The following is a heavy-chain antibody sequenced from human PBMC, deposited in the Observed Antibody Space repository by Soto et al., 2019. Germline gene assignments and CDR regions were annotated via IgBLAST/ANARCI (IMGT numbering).Heavy chain of an antibody. J-gene: IGHJ5*01. CDR3: TMLSGRCAS. CDR2: IRNKANSFAT. D-gene: IGHD1-26*01. Sequence: EVQLVESGGGLVQPGGSLKLSCAASGFTFSGSAMHWVRQASGKGLEWIGHIRNKANSFATAYAASVKGRFTIYRDDSKNTAYLQMNSRKPEDTAVYYCTMLSGRCASWGQGTLVTVSS. V-gene: IGHV3-73*01. CDR1: GFTFSGSA.